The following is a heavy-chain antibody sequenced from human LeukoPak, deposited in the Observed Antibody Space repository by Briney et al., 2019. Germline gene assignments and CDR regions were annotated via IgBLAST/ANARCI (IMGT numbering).Heavy chain of an antibody. V-gene: IGHV1-69*05. J-gene: IGHJ4*02. CDR1: GGTFSSYA. D-gene: IGHD6-13*01. Sequence: SVKVSCKASGGTFSSYAISWVRQAPGQGLEWMGGIIPIFGTANYAQKFQGRVAITTDESTSTAYMELSSLRSEDTAVYYCASKSTGYSSSWRLDGFDYWGQGTLVTVSS. CDR3: ASKSTGYSSSWRLDGFDY. CDR2: IIPIFGTA.